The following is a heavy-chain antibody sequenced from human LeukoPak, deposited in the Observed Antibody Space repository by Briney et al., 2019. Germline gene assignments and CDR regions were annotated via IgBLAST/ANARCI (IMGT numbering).Heavy chain of an antibody. D-gene: IGHD5-18*01. CDR2: ITSNGKSV. Sequence: GGSLRLSCAASGFTFSDYYMGWIRQAPGKGLEWVSYITSNGKSVYYAASVKGRFTISRDNAKNSLYLQVNSLTAEDTAVYYCAKDPRDHSYGWSWRYFDYWGQGTLVTVSS. J-gene: IGHJ4*02. V-gene: IGHV3-11*04. CDR3: AKDPRDHSYGWSWRYFDY. CDR1: GFTFSDYY.